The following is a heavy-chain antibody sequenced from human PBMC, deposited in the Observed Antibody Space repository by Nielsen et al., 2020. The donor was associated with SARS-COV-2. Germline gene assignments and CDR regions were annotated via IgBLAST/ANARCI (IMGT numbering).Heavy chain of an antibody. Sequence: SETLSLTCAVYGGSFSDYDWSWIRQPPGEGLEWIGEINHSGSTNYNPSLKSRVIMSADTTNNQFSLRLRSVTAADTAVYYCVRARFCSSGNCYVDCWGQGTLVTVSS. CDR2: INHSGST. CDR3: VRARFCSSGNCYVDC. V-gene: IGHV4-34*01. D-gene: IGHD2-15*01. CDR1: GGSFSDYD. J-gene: IGHJ4*02.